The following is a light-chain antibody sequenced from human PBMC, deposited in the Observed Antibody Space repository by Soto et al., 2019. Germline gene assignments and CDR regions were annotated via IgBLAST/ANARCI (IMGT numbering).Light chain of an antibody. V-gene: IGKV1-39*01. CDR2: AAS. CDR3: QQSYSTPST. Sequence: DIQMTQSPSSLSASVGDRVTITCRASQSISSYLNWYQQKPGKAPKLLLYAASSLQSGVPSRFSGSGSGTDFTLSISSLQPEAFATYYCQQSYSTPSTFGQGTKVEIK. CDR1: QSISSY. J-gene: IGKJ1*01.